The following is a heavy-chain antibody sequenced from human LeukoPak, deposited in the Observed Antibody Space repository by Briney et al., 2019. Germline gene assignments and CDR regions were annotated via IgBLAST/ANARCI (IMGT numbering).Heavy chain of an antibody. CDR1: GGSISSSSSY. Sequence: SETLSLTCTVSGGSISSSSSYWGWIRQPPGKGLEWIGSIYYSGSTYYNPSLKSRVTISVDTSKNQFSLKLSSATAADTAVYYCARDRIYGAFDIWGQGTMVTVSS. D-gene: IGHD3-10*01. J-gene: IGHJ3*02. CDR3: ARDRIYGAFDI. CDR2: IYYSGST. V-gene: IGHV4-39*07.